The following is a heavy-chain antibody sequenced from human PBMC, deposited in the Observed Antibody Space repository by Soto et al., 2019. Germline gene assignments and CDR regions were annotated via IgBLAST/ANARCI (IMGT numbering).Heavy chain of an antibody. CDR1: GFTFSSYA. D-gene: IGHD3-22*01. Sequence: PGGSLRLSCAASGFTFSSYAMSWVRQAPGKGLEWVSAISGSGGSTYYADSVKGRFTISRDNSKNTLYLQMNSLRAGDTAVYYCAKDHPTRAYYYDSSGYYYDYWGQGTLVTVSS. CDR2: ISGSGGST. CDR3: AKDHPTRAYYYDSSGYYYDY. V-gene: IGHV3-23*01. J-gene: IGHJ4*02.